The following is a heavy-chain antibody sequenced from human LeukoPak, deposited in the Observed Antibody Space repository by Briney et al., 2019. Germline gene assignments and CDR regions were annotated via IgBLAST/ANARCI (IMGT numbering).Heavy chain of an antibody. CDR3: AKNVVSTRYFDS. Sequence: PGGSLRLSCAASGFTFSNHAMSWVRQAPGKGLQWVSVISGGGRTTEYADSVKGRFTVSRDNSVNTLSLHMDSLRVEDTAIYYCAKNVVSTRYFDSWGQGTLVTVSS. CDR1: GFTFSNHA. D-gene: IGHD5/OR15-5a*01. CDR2: ISGGGRTT. J-gene: IGHJ4*02. V-gene: IGHV3-23*01.